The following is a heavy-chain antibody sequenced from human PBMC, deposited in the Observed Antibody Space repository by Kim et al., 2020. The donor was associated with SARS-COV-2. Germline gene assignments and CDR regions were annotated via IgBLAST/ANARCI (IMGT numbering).Heavy chain of an antibody. CDR2: IIPILGIA. J-gene: IGHJ6*01. CDR1: GGTFSSYA. Sequence: SLKVSCKASGGTFSSYAISWVRQAPGQGLEWMGRIIPILGIANYAQKFQGRVTITADKSTSTAYMELSSLRSEDTAVYYCARDRGLVIYIGYDYVSYYG. CDR3: ARDRGLVIYIGYDYVSYYG. D-gene: IGHD5-12*01. V-gene: IGHV1-69*04.